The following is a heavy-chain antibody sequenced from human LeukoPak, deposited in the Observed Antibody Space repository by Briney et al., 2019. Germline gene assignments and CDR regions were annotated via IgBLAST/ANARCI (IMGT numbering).Heavy chain of an antibody. CDR3: ARGPDTAMVLYYFDY. D-gene: IGHD5-18*01. CDR1: GFTFSSYA. Sequence: GGSLRLSCAASGFTFSSYAMHWVRQAPGKGLEWVAVISYDGSNKYYADSVKGRFTISRDNSKNTLYLQMNSLRAEDTAVYYCARGPDTAMVLYYFDYWGQGTLVTVSS. V-gene: IGHV3-30*01. J-gene: IGHJ4*02. CDR2: ISYDGSNK.